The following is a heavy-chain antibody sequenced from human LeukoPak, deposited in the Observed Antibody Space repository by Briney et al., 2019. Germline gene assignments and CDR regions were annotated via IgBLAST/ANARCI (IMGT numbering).Heavy chain of an antibody. Sequence: SQTLSLTCTVSGGSISSGGYYWSWIRQHPGKGLEWIGYIYYSGSTHYNPSLKSRVTISVDTSKNQFSLKLSSVTAADTAVYYCARDCGYSSGYYPRDAFDIWGQGTMVTVSS. CDR3: ARDCGYSSGYYPRDAFDI. J-gene: IGHJ3*02. CDR1: GGSISSGGYY. D-gene: IGHD3-22*01. V-gene: IGHV4-31*03. CDR2: IYYSGST.